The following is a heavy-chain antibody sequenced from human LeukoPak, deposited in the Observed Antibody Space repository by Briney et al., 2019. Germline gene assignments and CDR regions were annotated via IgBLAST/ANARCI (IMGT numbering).Heavy chain of an antibody. J-gene: IGHJ5*02. CDR1: GGTFSSYA. V-gene: IGHV1-69*05. CDR2: IIPIFGTA. D-gene: IGHD3-22*01. Sequence: ASVKVSCKASGGTFSSYAISWERQAPGQGLEWMGGIIPIFGTANYAQKFQCRVTITTHAFTSTAYIELSSLRSEDTAVYYCAREIRPTQCYDSSGYYFDPWGQGTLVTVSS. CDR3: AREIRPTQCYDSSGYYFDP.